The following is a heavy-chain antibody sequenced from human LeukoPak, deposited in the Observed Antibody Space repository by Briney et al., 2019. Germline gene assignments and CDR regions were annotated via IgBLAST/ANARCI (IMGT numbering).Heavy chain of an antibody. CDR3: ARLPGIAVAD. D-gene: IGHD6-19*01. CDR2: INHSGST. V-gene: IGHV4-34*01. CDR1: GGSFSGYY. Sequence: PSETLSLTCAVYGGSFSGYYWSWIRQPAGKGLEWIGEINHSGSTNYNPSLKSRVTISVDTSKNQFSLKLSSVTAADTAVYYCARLPGIAVADWGQGTLVTVSS. J-gene: IGHJ4*02.